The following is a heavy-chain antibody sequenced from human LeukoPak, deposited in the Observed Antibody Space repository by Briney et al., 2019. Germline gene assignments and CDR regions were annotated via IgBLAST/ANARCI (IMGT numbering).Heavy chain of an antibody. V-gene: IGHV3-9*01. Sequence: SGGSLRLSCEATGFVFYDYAMHWVRQVPGKGLEWVSGISWNSGDIAYADSVKGRFTISRDNAKNSLYLQMNSLKPEDTALYYCARAQSKESDDSGSLYRHFDYWGRGTLVTVSS. D-gene: IGHD3-10*01. CDR2: ISWNSGDI. J-gene: IGHJ4*02. CDR1: GFVFYDYA. CDR3: ARAQSKESDDSGSLYRHFDY.